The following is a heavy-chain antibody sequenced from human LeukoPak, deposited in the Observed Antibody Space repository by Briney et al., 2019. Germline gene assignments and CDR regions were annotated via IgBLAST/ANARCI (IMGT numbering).Heavy chain of an antibody. CDR2: IYTSGST. CDR3: ARVSSNYYMDV. CDR1: GGSISSYY. V-gene: IGHV4-4*07. Sequence: SETLSLTCTVSGGSISSYYWSSIWTPPGKGLEWIGRIYTSGSTNYNPSLKSRVTMSVDTSKNQFSLKLSSVTAADTAVYYCARVSSNYYMDVWGKGTTVTVSS. J-gene: IGHJ6*03.